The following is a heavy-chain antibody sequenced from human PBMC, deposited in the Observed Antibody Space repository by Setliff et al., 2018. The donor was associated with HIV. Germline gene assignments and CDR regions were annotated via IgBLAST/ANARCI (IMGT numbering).Heavy chain of an antibody. Sequence: SETLSLTCTVSGGSITSSSNYWGWIRQPPGKGLEWIGSIYYSGSSYYNSSLASRVTMSLDTSKNQFSLKLNSVTAADTAVYYCARVSNGVFDYYYYYMDVWGKGTTVTVSS. D-gene: IGHD1-1*01. J-gene: IGHJ6*03. CDR1: GGSITSSSNY. V-gene: IGHV4-39*07. CDR3: ARVSNGVFDYYYYYMDV. CDR2: IYYSGSS.